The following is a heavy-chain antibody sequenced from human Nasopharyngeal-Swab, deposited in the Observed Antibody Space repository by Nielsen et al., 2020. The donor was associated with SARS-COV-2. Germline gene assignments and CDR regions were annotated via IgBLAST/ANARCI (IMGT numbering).Heavy chain of an antibody. CDR1: GYTFTSYY. CDR3: AREPKVGAPWYYYYGMDV. Sequence: ASVKVSCKASGYTFTSYYMHWVRQAPGQGLEWMGIINPSGGSTSYAQKFQGRVTMTRDTSTSTVYMELSSLRSEDTAVYYCAREPKVGAPWYYYYGMDVWGQGTTVTVSS. CDR2: INPSGGST. V-gene: IGHV1-46*01. J-gene: IGHJ6*02. D-gene: IGHD1-26*01.